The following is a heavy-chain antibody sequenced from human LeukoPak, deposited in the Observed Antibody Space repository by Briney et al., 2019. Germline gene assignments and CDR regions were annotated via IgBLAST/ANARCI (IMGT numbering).Heavy chain of an antibody. CDR3: AKDESGSYWVGAFDI. D-gene: IGHD1-26*01. CDR1: GFTFSSYA. V-gene: IGHV3-23*01. Sequence: GGSLRLSCAASGFTFSSYAMSWVRQAPGKGLEWVLAISGSGGSTYYADSVKGRFTISRDNSKNTLYLQMNSLRAEDTAVYYCAKDESGSYWVGAFDIWGQGTMVTVSS. CDR2: ISGSGGST. J-gene: IGHJ3*02.